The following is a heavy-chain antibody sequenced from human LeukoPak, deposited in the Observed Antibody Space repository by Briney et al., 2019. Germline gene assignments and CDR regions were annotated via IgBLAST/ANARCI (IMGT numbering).Heavy chain of an antibody. D-gene: IGHD2-15*01. V-gene: IGHV4-4*07. CDR2: IYTSGST. CDR1: GGSISSYY. Sequence: SETLYLTCTVSGGSISSYYWSWIRQPAGKGLEWIGRIYTSGSTNYNPSLKSRVTMSVDTSKNQFSLKLSSVTAADTAVYYCARGRYCSADICSGGDAFDIWGQGTMVSVSS. J-gene: IGHJ3*02. CDR3: ARGRYCSADICSGGDAFDI.